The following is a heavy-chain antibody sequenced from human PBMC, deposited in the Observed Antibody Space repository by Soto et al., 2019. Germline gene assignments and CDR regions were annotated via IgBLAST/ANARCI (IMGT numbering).Heavy chain of an antibody. Sequence: GGSLRLSCAASGFTFSNVWMSWVRQAPGKGLEWVGRVKSKSDVATTDYAAPVKGRFTVSWDDSQNPLSLQMDSLKIEDTAVYFCTTAAGGMWGADYWGQGTPVTVS. D-gene: IGHD1-26*01. CDR3: TTAAGGMWGADY. J-gene: IGHJ4*02. CDR1: GFTFSNVW. CDR2: VKSKSDVATT. V-gene: IGHV3-15*01.